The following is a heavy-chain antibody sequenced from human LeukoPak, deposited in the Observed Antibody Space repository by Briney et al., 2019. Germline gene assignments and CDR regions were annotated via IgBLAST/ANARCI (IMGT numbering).Heavy chain of an antibody. J-gene: IGHJ2*01. CDR1: GFTFSSYV. CDR3: AKDTASSWWYFDL. D-gene: IGHD5-18*01. V-gene: IGHV3-30*04. Sequence: PGRSLRLSCAASGFTFSSYVMHWVRQAPGKGLEWVAIISYDGSNEYYADSVKGRFTISRDNSKNTLYLQMNSLRAEDTAVYYCAKDTASSWWYFDLWGRGTLVTVSS. CDR2: ISYDGSNE.